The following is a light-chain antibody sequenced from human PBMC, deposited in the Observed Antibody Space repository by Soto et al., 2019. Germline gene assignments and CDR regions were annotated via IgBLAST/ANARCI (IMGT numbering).Light chain of an antibody. CDR3: SSYAGSGTYV. CDR2: DAT. J-gene: IGLJ1*01. CDR1: SSDVGGYNY. V-gene: IGLV2-14*01. Sequence: QSALTQPASVSGSPGQSITISCTGTSSDVGGYNYVSWYQQHPGKAPKLLIYDATNRPSGVSNRFSGSKSGNTASLTISGLQAEDEADYYCSSYAGSGTYVFGTGTKLTVL.